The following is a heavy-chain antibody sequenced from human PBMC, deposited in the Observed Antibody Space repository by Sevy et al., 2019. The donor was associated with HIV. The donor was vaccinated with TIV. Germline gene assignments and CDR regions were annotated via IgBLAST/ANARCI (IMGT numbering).Heavy chain of an antibody. CDR2: ISSRGSHI. CDR1: TFTFSDYY. D-gene: IGHD5-18*01. CDR3: ARVRYNYGSYYFDY. Sequence: GGSLRLSCAASTFTFSDYYMTWIRQAPGKGLESVSYISSRGSHIHYADSVKGRFTISRDNAKNSLYLQMNSLRAEDTAVYYCARVRYNYGSYYFDYWGQGTLVTVSS. J-gene: IGHJ4*02. V-gene: IGHV3-11*01.